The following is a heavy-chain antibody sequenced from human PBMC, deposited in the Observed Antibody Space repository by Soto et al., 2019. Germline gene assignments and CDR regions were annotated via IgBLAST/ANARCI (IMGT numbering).Heavy chain of an antibody. CDR1: GGTFSSYA. D-gene: IGHD6-13*01. J-gene: IGHJ4*02. CDR2: IIPIFGTA. CDR3: ARDASPGIEAAGPPDNYFDD. Sequence: GASVKVSCKASGGTFSSYAISWVRQAPGQGLEWMGGIIPIFGTANYAQKFQGRVTITADETTSTAYMELSSQRSEDTAVYYGARDASPGIEAAGPPDNYFDDWGQGTLVTVSS. V-gene: IGHV1-69*13.